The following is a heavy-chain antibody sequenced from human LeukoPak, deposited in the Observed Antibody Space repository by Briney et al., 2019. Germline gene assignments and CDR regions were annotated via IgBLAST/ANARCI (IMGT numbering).Heavy chain of an antibody. J-gene: IGHJ4*02. Sequence: GGSLRLSCAASGFTFSSYEMNWVRQAPGKGLEWVSYISSSGSTIYYAGSVQGRFTISRDNAKNSLHLQMNSLRAEDTAVYYCAKEAALRDWGQGTLVTVSS. V-gene: IGHV3-48*03. D-gene: IGHD4-17*01. CDR3: AKEAALRD. CDR1: GFTFSSYE. CDR2: ISSSGSTI.